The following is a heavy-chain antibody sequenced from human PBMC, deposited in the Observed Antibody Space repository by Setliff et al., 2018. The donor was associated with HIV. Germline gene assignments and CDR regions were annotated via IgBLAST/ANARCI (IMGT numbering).Heavy chain of an antibody. Sequence: PGESLKISCKGSGYNFSNYWIAWLRQMPGKGLECMGIIYPGDSDTRYSPSFQGHVTISADKSISTAYLQWSSLKASDTAMYYCARHGQYGSGSYYNRPFDYWGQGTLVTV. V-gene: IGHV5-51*01. J-gene: IGHJ4*02. CDR1: GYNFSNYW. CDR2: IYPGDSDT. CDR3: ARHGQYGSGSYYNRPFDY. D-gene: IGHD3-10*01.